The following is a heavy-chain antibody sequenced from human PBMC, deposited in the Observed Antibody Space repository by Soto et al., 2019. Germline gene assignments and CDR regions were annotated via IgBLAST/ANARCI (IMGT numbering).Heavy chain of an antibody. CDR2: INGDGTDT. Sequence: EVQLVESGGGLVQPGGSLRLSSAASGFTFSMYWMHWVRQAPGKGLLWVSRINGDGTDTTYADSVKGRFTISRDNAKNTVYLQMNGLRAEDTAVYYCAREVGRGSGSYYLDYWGQETLVTVSS. D-gene: IGHD3-16*01. CDR1: GFTFSMYW. J-gene: IGHJ4*02. CDR3: AREVGRGSGSYYLDY. V-gene: IGHV3-74*03.